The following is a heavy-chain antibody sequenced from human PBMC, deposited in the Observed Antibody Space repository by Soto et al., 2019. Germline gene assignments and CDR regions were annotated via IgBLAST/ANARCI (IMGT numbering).Heavy chain of an antibody. Sequence: QVQLVQSGAEVKKPGASVKVSCKASGYTFTSYGISWVRQAPGQGLEWMGWISAYNGNTNYAQKPQXNXTLXTYTPTSTAYMELRSLRSDDTAVYYCAREGPPVLDWGQGTLVTVSS. CDR1: GYTFTSYG. CDR2: ISAYNGNT. J-gene: IGHJ4*02. V-gene: IGHV1-18*01. CDR3: AREGPPVLD.